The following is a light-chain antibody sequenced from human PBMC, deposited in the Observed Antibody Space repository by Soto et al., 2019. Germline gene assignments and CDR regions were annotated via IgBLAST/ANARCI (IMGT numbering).Light chain of an antibody. J-gene: IGLJ1*01. CDR3: QVWDSDAVLYV. CDR2: RDD. V-gene: IGLV3-1*01. Sequence: SYELTQPPSVSVSPGQTASISCSGHKLGDKYVSWYQQKPGQSPLLVIYRDDRRPSGIPERFSGSSSGNTATLTISGTQAMDEADYFCQVWDSDAVLYVFGAGTKLTVL. CDR1: KLGDKY.